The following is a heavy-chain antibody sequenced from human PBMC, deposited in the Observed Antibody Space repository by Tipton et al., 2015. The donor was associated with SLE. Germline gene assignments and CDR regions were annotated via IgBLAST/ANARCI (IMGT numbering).Heavy chain of an antibody. Sequence: TLSLTCTVSGGSISSYYWSWIRQPPGKGLEWIGYIYYSGSTNYNPSLKSRVTISVDTSKNQFSLKLSSVTAADTAVYYCARSSQWLPLVYWGQGTLVTVSS. D-gene: IGHD6-19*01. V-gene: IGHV4-59*01. J-gene: IGHJ4*02. CDR3: ARSSQWLPLVY. CDR2: IYYSGST. CDR1: GGSISSYY.